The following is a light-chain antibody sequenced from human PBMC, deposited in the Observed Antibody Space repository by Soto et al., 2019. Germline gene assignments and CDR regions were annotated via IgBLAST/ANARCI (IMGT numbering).Light chain of an antibody. V-gene: IGLV2-14*01. CDR2: EVS. CDR1: SSDIGGYNY. CDR3: QSYDSSNPVV. J-gene: IGLJ2*01. Sequence: QSALTQPASVSGSPGQSITISCTGSSSDIGGYNYVSWYQQYPGKAPKLMIYEVSNRPSGVSNRFSASKSGNTASLTISGLQAEDETDYYCQSYDSSNPVVFGGGTKLTVL.